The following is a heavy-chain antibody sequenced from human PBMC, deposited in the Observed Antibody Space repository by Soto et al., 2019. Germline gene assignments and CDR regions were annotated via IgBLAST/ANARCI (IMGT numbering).Heavy chain of an antibody. J-gene: IGHJ4*02. V-gene: IGHV4-59*01. D-gene: IGHD6-19*01. Sequence: SETLSLTCTVSGGSMSSYYWSWIRQFPGKGLEWIGYIYYSGNTNYNPSLKSRVTISVDTSKNQFSLNLNSVTAADTAVYYCARGGWLLDDCGQGTLVTVSS. CDR2: IYYSGNT. CDR3: ARGGWLLDD. CDR1: GGSMSSYY.